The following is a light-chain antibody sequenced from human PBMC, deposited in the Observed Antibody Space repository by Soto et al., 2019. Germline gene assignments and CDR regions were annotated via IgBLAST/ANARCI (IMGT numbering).Light chain of an antibody. CDR2: GAS. CDR1: QSVSSSD. CDR3: QQYGSSPSIT. V-gene: IGKV3-20*01. J-gene: IGKJ5*01. Sequence: EIVLTQSPGTLSLSPDERATLSCSASQSVSSSDLAWYQQKPGQAPRLLIYGASSRATGVPDRFSGSGSATDFTLTISRLEPEDFAVYYCQQYGSSPSITFGQGTRLEI.